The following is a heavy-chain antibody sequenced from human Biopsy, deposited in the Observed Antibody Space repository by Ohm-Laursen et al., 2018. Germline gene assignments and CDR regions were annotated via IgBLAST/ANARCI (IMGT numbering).Heavy chain of an antibody. CDR3: ARSTYYYESSGTRRGLDI. Sequence: SLRLSCAASGFTFYSFAMSWVRQAPGKGLEWVSVIYTGGTTHYADSVRGRFTISRDNSKNTLYLQMNNLSAEDTAVYYCARSTYYYESSGTRRGLDIWGQGTMVTVSS. V-gene: IGHV3-53*01. CDR2: IYTGGTT. J-gene: IGHJ3*02. CDR1: GFTFYSFA. D-gene: IGHD3-22*01.